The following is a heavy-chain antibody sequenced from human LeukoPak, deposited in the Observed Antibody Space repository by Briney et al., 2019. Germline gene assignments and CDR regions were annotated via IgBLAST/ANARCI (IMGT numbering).Heavy chain of an antibody. CDR3: ARLPTFEWELGGFDY. J-gene: IGHJ4*02. CDR2: IYPGDSDT. V-gene: IGHV5-51*01. Sequence: GESLKISCKGSGYTFDTYWIGWVRQMPGKGLEWMGIIYPGDSDTRYSPSFQGQVTISADKSISTAYLQWSSLKASDTAMYYCARLPTFEWELGGFDYWGQGTLVTVSS. CDR1: GYTFDTYW. D-gene: IGHD1-26*01.